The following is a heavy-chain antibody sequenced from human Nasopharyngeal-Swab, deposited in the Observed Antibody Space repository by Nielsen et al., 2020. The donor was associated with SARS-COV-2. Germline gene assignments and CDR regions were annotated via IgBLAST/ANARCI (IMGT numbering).Heavy chain of an antibody. V-gene: IGHV3-7*01. CDR2: INEDGSEK. D-gene: IGHD2-21*02. CDR3: RVTGPFTGYFDY. Sequence: GESLKISCAGSGYIFGRFWMNWVRPTPGKGLEWVANINEDGSEKYYVDSVKGRFTVSRDNAKNSLFLQMDSLRVEDTAVYYCRVTGPFTGYFDYWGQGTLVTVSS. J-gene: IGHJ4*02. CDR1: GYIFGRFW.